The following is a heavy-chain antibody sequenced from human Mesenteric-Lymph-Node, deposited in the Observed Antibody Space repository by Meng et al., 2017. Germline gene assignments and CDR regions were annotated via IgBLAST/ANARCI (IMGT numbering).Heavy chain of an antibody. CDR1: GFTFSSYD. D-gene: IGHD6-19*01. CDR2: IGTAGDT. V-gene: IGHV3-13*03. Sequence: GESLKISCAACGFTFSSYDMHWVRQATGKGLEWVSAIGTAGDTYYPGSVKGQFTISRENAKNTLYLQMNSLRAEDTAVYYCGAVAGLAPWGQGTLVTVSS. CDR3: GAVAGLAP. J-gene: IGHJ5*02.